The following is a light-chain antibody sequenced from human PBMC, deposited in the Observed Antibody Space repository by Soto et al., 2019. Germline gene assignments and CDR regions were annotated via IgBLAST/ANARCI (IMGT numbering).Light chain of an antibody. Sequence: ALTQPASVSGSPGQSITISCTGTSSDIGTYNLVSWYQHYPGKAPKLMIYEGIKRPSGVSNRFSGSKSGNTAFLTISGLQAEDEADYYCCSYAGSGTDNYVFGSGTRSPS. J-gene: IGLJ1*01. V-gene: IGLV2-23*01. CDR2: EGI. CDR3: CSYAGSGTDNYV. CDR1: SSDIGTYNL.